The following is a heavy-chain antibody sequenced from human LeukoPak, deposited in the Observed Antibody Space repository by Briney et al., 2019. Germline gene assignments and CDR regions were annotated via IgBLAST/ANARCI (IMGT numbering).Heavy chain of an antibody. J-gene: IGHJ4*02. D-gene: IGHD3-22*01. Sequence: SETLSLTCTVSGGSISSYYWSWIRQPPGKGLEWIGYIYYSGSTNYNPSLKSRVTISVDTSKNQFSLKLSSVTAADTAVYYCARGLANPIEAGSSGYYYDLDYWGQGTLVTVSS. CDR1: GGSISSYY. V-gene: IGHV4-59*12. CDR2: IYYSGST. CDR3: ARGLANPIEAGSSGYYYDLDY.